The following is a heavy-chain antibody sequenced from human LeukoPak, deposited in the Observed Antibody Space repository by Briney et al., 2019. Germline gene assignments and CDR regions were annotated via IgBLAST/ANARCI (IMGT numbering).Heavy chain of an antibody. Sequence: PGGSLRLSCAASGFTFSSYSMNWVRQAPGKGLEWVSYISSSSSPIYYADSVKGRFTISRDNSKNTLYLQMNSLRAEDTAVYYCAKDRGGYTYYPFLSYFFDYWGQGTLVTVSS. CDR3: AKDRGGYTYYPFLSYFFDY. V-gene: IGHV3-48*01. D-gene: IGHD5-12*01. CDR2: ISSSSSPI. J-gene: IGHJ4*02. CDR1: GFTFSSYS.